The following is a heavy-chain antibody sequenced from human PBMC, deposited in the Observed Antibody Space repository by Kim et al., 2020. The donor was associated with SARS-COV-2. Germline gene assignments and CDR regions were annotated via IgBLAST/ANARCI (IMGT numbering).Heavy chain of an antibody. CDR1: GFAFSAHA. CDR2: ISYNREI. Sequence: GGSLRLSCTASGFAFSAHAMNWVRQAPGEGLEWISFISYNREILYRDSVRGRFTISRDNAKNSLYLQMNSLTDEDTAVYYCARGINHAFDYWGQGILVTVSS. CDR3: ARGINHAFDY. V-gene: IGHV3-48*02. J-gene: IGHJ4*02.